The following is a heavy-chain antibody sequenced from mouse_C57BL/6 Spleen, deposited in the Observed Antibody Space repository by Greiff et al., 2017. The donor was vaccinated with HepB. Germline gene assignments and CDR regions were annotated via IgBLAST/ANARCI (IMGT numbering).Heavy chain of an antibody. CDR3: VVATDYAMDY. Sequence: QVQLQQSGPGLVQPSQRLSITCTVSGFSLTSYGVHWVRQSPGKGLEWLGVIWSGGSTDYNAAFISRLSISKDNSKSQVFFKMNSLQADDTATYYGVVATDYAMDYWGQGTSVTVSS. CDR2: IWSGGST. V-gene: IGHV2-2*01. D-gene: IGHD1-1*01. CDR1: GFSLTSYG. J-gene: IGHJ4*01.